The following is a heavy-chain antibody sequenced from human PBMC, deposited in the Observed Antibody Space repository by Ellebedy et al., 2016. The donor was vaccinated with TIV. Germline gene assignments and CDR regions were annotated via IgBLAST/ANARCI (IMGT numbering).Heavy chain of an antibody. CDR3: ARNSDIIQVPSAYASSFDI. V-gene: IGHV1-69*13. D-gene: IGHD2-8*01. CDR2: IIPIFDVR. CDR1: GGTFGNYA. J-gene: IGHJ3*02. Sequence: SVKVSCKASGGTFGNYAISWVRQAPGQGLEWLGRIIPIFDVRDYAQELQGRLTITADESTNTAYMELSSLRSDDTAVYFCARNSDIIQVPSAYASSFDIWGQGTMVIVSS.